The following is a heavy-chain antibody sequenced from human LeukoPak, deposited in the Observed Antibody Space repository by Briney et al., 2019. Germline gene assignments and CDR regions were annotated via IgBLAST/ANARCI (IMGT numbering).Heavy chain of an antibody. CDR1: GVTFSSYA. CDR3: AKAQQQLARPYYFDY. D-gene: IGHD6-13*01. J-gene: IGHJ4*02. CDR2: ISGSGGST. V-gene: IGHV3-23*01. Sequence: GGSLRLSCAASGVTFSSYAMSWVRQAPGKGLEWVSAISGSGGSTYYADSVTGRFTISRDNSTNTLYLQMNSLRAEDTAVYYCAKAQQQLARPYYFDYWGQGTLVTVSS.